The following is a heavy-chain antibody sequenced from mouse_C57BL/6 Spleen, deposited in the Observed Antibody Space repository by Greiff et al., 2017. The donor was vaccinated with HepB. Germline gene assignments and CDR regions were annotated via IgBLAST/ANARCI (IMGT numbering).Heavy chain of an antibody. J-gene: IGHJ4*01. V-gene: IGHV2-2*01. CDR3: ARWDDGYPYYAMDY. CDR1: GFSLTSYG. CDR2: IWSGGST. Sequence: VQVVESGPGLVQPSQSLSITCTVSGFSLTSYGVHWVRQSPGKGLEWLGVIWSGGSTDYNAAFISRLSISKDNSKSQVFFKMNSLQADDTAIYYCARWDDGYPYYAMDYWGQGTSVTVSS. D-gene: IGHD2-3*01.